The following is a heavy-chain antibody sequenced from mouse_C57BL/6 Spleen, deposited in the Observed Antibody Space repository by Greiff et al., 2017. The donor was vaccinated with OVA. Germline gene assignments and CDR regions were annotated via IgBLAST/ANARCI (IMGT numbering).Heavy chain of an antibody. CDR2: IDPETGGT. Sequence: QVQLKQSGAELVRPGASVTLSCKASGYTFTDYEMHWVKQTPVHGLEWIGAIDPETGGTAYNQKFKGKAILTADKSSSTAYMELRSLTSEDSAVYYCTRSSYSPWFAYWGQGTLVTVSA. CDR1: GYTFTDYE. J-gene: IGHJ3*01. D-gene: IGHD2-12*01. CDR3: TRSSYSPWFAY. V-gene: IGHV1-15*01.